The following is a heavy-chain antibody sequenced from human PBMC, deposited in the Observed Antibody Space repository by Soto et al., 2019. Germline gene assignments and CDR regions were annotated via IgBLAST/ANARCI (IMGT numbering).Heavy chain of an antibody. CDR3: AKAHNWNNYYYYGMDV. Sequence: GGSLRLSCAASGFTFSSYGMHWVRQAPGKGLEWVAVISYDGSNKYYADSVKGRFTISRDNSKNTLYLQMNSLRAEDTAVYYCAKAHNWNNYYYYGMDVWGQGTTVTVSS. V-gene: IGHV3-30*18. D-gene: IGHD1-1*01. CDR1: GFTFSSYG. CDR2: ISYDGSNK. J-gene: IGHJ6*02.